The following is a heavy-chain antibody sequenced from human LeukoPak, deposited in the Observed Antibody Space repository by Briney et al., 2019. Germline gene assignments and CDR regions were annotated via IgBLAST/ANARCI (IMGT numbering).Heavy chain of an antibody. CDR1: GFTLSSYA. J-gene: IGHJ4*02. CDR2: ISGSGGST. Sequence: GGSLRLSCAASGFTLSSYAMSWVRQAPGKGLEWVSAISGSGGSTYYADSVKGRFTISRDNSKNTLYLQMNSLRAEDTAVYYCAKAPTFGQIAAAGTGYFDYWGQGTLVTVSS. V-gene: IGHV3-23*01. D-gene: IGHD6-13*01. CDR3: AKAPTFGQIAAAGTGYFDY.